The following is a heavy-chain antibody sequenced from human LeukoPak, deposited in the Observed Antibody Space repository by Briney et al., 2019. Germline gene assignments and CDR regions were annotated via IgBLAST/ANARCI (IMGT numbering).Heavy chain of an antibody. D-gene: IGHD3-10*01. Sequence: PSETLSLTCTVSGGSISSYYWSWIRQPPGKGLEWIGYIYYSGSTNYNPSLKSRVTISVDTSKNQFSLKLSSVTAADTAVYYCARDRWVGRYYYYYMDVWGKGTTSPSP. J-gene: IGHJ6*03. CDR3: ARDRWVGRYYYYYMDV. CDR2: IYYSGST. V-gene: IGHV4-59*01. CDR1: GGSISSYY.